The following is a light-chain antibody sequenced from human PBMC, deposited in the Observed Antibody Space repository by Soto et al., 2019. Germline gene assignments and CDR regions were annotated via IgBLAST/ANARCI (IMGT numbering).Light chain of an antibody. CDR1: RSNIGAGYD. Sequence: QSVLTQPPSVSGAPGQRVTISCIGSRSNIGAGYDVHWYQQLPGTTPKLLGSGDTDRPSGVPDRFSGSKSGASASLAITGLQAEDEADYYCQSFDSNLTGWVFGEGTKLTVL. J-gene: IGLJ3*02. CDR3: QSFDSNLTGWV. V-gene: IGLV1-40*03. CDR2: GDT.